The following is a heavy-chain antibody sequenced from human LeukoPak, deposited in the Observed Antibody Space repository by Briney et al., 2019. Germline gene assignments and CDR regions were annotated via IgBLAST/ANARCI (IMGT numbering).Heavy chain of an antibody. D-gene: IGHD2-15*01. CDR1: GFTFSNYG. CDR3: ARDLVGRGSGAFDI. CDR2: VWYDDAVK. V-gene: IGHV3-33*01. Sequence: GGSLRLSCAASGFTFSNYGMHWVRQAPGKGLEWLAVVWYDDAVKNYADSVKGRFTISRDNAKNSLYLQMNSLRVEDTAIYYCARDLVGRGSGAFDIWGQGTMVTVSS. J-gene: IGHJ3*02.